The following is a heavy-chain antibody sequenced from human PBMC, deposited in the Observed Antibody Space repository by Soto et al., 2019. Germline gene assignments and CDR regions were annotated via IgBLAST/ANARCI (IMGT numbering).Heavy chain of an antibody. J-gene: IGHJ6*03. CDR2: INPSGGST. D-gene: IGHD3-10*01. CDR3: ARTVFFSNTTYYYGSGSYHTPHGYYYYMDV. Sequence: ASVKVSCKASGYTFTSYYMHWVRQAPGQGLEWMGIINPSGGSTSYAQKFQGRVTMTRDTSTSTVYMELSSLRSEDTAVYYCARTVFFSNTTYYYGSGSYHTPHGYYYYMDVWGKGTTVTVSS. CDR1: GYTFTSYY. V-gene: IGHV1-46*03.